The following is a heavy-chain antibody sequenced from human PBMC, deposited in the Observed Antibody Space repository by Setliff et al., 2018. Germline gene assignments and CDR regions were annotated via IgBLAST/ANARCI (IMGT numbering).Heavy chain of an antibody. CDR3: ARGAGWCCDSSGYYYDY. V-gene: IGHV4-61*09. D-gene: IGHD3-22*01. CDR2: IYTSGST. J-gene: IGHJ4*02. Sequence: SETLSLTCTVSGGSISSGSYYWRWIRQPAGKGLEWIGHIYTSGSTNYNPSLKSRVTISVDTSKNQFSLKLSSVTAADTAVYYCARGAGWCCDSSGYYYDYWGQGTLVTSPQ. CDR1: GGSISSGSYY.